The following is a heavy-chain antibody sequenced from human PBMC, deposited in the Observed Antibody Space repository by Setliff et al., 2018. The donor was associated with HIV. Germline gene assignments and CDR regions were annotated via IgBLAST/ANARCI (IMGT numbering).Heavy chain of an antibody. Sequence: GASVKVSCKASGYTFTSYAMHWVRQAPGQRLEWMGWINDGNGNTKYSQKFQGRVTITRDTSASTAYMELSSLRSEDTAVYYCARDYGSGSYYPYWGQGTLVTVSS. CDR2: INDGNGNT. V-gene: IGHV1-3*01. D-gene: IGHD3-10*01. CDR3: ARDYGSGSYYPY. CDR1: GYTFTSYA. J-gene: IGHJ4*02.